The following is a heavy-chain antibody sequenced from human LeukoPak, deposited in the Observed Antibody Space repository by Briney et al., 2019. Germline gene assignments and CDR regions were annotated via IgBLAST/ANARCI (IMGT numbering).Heavy chain of an antibody. Sequence: SETLSLTCAVYGGSFSGYYWSRIRQSPGKGLEWIGEIKHSGGTNYNPSLKRRVTLSVDRSKNQFSLKLSSVTAADTAVYYCASYRVTGDFDSWGQGTLVTVSS. J-gene: IGHJ4*02. CDR2: IKHSGGT. D-gene: IGHD3-16*02. V-gene: IGHV4-34*01. CDR3: ASYRVTGDFDS. CDR1: GGSFSGYY.